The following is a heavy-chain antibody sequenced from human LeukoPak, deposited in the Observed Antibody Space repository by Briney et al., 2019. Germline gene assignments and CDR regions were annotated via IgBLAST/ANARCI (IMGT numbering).Heavy chain of an antibody. V-gene: IGHV1-69*13. D-gene: IGHD3-9*01. CDR2: IIPIFGTT. CDR3: ARETSYFDWFLGANYSYYAVGV. J-gene: IGHJ6*02. Sequence: SVKVSCKVSGDTFTNYAANWVRQAPGQGLEWMGGIIPIFGTTNYAQKFQGRVTVTADESTSTAYMELTSLRSEDTAVYYCARETSYFDWFLGANYSYYAVGVWGQGTAVTIS. CDR1: GDTFTNYA.